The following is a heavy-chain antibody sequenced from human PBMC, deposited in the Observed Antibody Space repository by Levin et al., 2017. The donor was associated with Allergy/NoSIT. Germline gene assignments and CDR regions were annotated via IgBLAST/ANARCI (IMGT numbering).Heavy chain of an antibody. J-gene: IGHJ4*02. D-gene: IGHD3-16*01. Sequence: LSLTCAASGFLFADHYMDWLRQAPGKGLEWIARSRDRARRHTIEYAASVKGRFIISRDFSKNSVFLQMNSLRTEDTAVYYCSRSLFGEGNFDFWGQGTLVTVSS. CDR3: SRSLFGEGNFDF. CDR2: SRDRARRHTI. V-gene: IGHV3-72*01. CDR1: GFLFADHY.